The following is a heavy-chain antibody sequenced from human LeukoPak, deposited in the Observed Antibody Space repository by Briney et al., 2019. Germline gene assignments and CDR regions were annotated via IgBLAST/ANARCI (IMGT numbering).Heavy chain of an antibody. D-gene: IGHD2-2*01. CDR2: IKQDGSEG. CDR3: ATRSCSISACRASSYHCIDF. Sequence: GGSLRLSCAASGFTFSDYWMTWVRQAPGKGLEWVANIKQDGSEGYYVDSVKGRFTVSRDNAKSSLYLQLNSLRAEDTAVYYCATRSCSISACRASSYHCIDFWGKGTXVTVSS. V-gene: IGHV3-7*01. CDR1: GFTFSDYW. J-gene: IGHJ6*03.